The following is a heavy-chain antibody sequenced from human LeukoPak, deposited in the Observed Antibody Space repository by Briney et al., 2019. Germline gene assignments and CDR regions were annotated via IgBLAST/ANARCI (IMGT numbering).Heavy chain of an antibody. CDR1: GGSISSYY. Sequence: SETLSLTCTVSGGSISSYYWSWIRQPPGKGLEWIGYIFSSGYTKYNPSLESRVTISVDTSKNQFSLKLSSVTAADTAVYYCARRWGGGYYFDYWGQGTLVTVSS. J-gene: IGHJ4*02. CDR2: IFSSGYT. V-gene: IGHV4-59*08. D-gene: IGHD3-16*01. CDR3: ARRWGGGYYFDY.